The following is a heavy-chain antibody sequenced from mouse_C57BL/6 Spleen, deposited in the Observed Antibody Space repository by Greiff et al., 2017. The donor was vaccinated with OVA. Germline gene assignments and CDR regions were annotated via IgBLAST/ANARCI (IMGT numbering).Heavy chain of an antibody. CDR1: GFTFTDYY. CDR3: ARYNYRYAMDY. V-gene: IGHV7-3*01. J-gene: IGHJ4*01. Sequence: EVQLVESGGGLVQPGGSLSLSCAASGFTFTDYYMSCVRQPPGKALEWLGFIRNKANGYTTEYSASVKGRFTISRDNSQSILYLQMNALRAEDSATYYCARYNYRYAMDYWGQGTSVTVSS. CDR2: IRNKANGYTT. D-gene: IGHD1-1*01.